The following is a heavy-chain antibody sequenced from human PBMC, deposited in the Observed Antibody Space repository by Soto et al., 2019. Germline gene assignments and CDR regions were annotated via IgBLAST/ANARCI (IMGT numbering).Heavy chain of an antibody. CDR2: ISGSGGST. D-gene: IGHD3-22*01. CDR3: AKDRYYDSSGYSPGGRMDV. J-gene: IGHJ6*02. V-gene: IGHV3-23*01. Sequence: PGGSLRLSCAASGCTFSSYAMSWVRQAPGKGLEWVSAISGSGGSTYYADSVKGRFTISRDNSKNTLYLQMNSLRAEDTAVYYCAKDRYYDSSGYSPGGRMDVWGQGTTVTVSS. CDR1: GCTFSSYA.